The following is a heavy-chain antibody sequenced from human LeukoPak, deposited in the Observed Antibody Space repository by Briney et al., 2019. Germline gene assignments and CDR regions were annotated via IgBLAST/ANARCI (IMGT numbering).Heavy chain of an antibody. CDR3: ARRVTTVTTFDY. CDR1: GFTFSNYF. V-gene: IGHV3-48*01. CDR2: ISSSSSTI. J-gene: IGHJ4*02. Sequence: PGGSLRLSCAASGFTFSNYFMIWVRQAPGKGLEWVSYISSSSSTIHYADSVKGRFTISRDNAKNSLYLQMNSLRAEDTAVYYCARRVTTVTTFDYWGQGTLVTVSS. D-gene: IGHD4-17*01.